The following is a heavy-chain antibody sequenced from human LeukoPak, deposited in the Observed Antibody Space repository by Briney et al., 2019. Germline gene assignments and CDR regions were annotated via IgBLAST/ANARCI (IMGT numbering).Heavy chain of an antibody. CDR2: INHSGST. CDR3: ARHGPPRAGWGRKYYYMDV. V-gene: IGHV4-34*01. D-gene: IGHD3-16*01. J-gene: IGHJ6*03. CDR1: GGSFSGYY. Sequence: SETLSLTCAVYGGSFSGYYWSWIRQPPGKGLGWIGEINHSGSTNYNPSLKSRLTISVDTSKKQFSLKLSSVTAADTAVYYCARHGPPRAGWGRKYYYMDVWGKGTTVTISS.